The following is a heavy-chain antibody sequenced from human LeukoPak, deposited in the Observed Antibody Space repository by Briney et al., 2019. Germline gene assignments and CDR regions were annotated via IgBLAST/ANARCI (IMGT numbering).Heavy chain of an antibody. J-gene: IGHJ5*02. CDR3: ARHRTHIYYYDSSGYFLP. Sequence: SETLSLTCTVSRGSISGYSWSWIRQSPGGGLEWIGYIYYSGDTAYNPSLKSRVTISVDTSKNQFSLKLSSVTAADTAVYYCARHRTHIYYYDSSGYFLPWGQGTLVTVSS. V-gene: IGHV4-59*08. CDR1: RGSISGYS. CDR2: IYYSGDT. D-gene: IGHD3-22*01.